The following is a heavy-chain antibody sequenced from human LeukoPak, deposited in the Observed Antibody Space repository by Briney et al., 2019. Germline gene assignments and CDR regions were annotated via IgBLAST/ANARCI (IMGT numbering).Heavy chain of an antibody. CDR3: ARDAGWGYYDL. CDR1: GFTFSISW. J-gene: IGHJ4*02. CDR2: IDKHGSGK. Sequence: GGSLRLSCVASGFTFSISWVTWVRRAPGKELEWVANIDKHGSGKYYVDSVKGRFAISRDYASNSVFLQMDSLRAEDTSVYYCARDAGWGYYDLWGQGTPVTVSS. V-gene: IGHV3-7*01. D-gene: IGHD1-26*01.